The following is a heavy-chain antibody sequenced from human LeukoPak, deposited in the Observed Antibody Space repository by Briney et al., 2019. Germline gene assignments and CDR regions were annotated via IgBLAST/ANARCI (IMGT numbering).Heavy chain of an antibody. CDR1: GYTFTSYG. V-gene: IGHV1-18*01. J-gene: IGHJ6*03. Sequence: ASVKVSCKASGYTFTSYGISWVRQAPGQGLEWMGWISAYNGNTNYAQKLQGRVTMTTDTSTSTAYMELRSLRSEDTAVYYCARESVLEWSFSNYYYYYMDVWGKGTTVTVSS. CDR3: ARESVLEWSFSNYYYYYMDV. CDR2: ISAYNGNT. D-gene: IGHD3-3*01.